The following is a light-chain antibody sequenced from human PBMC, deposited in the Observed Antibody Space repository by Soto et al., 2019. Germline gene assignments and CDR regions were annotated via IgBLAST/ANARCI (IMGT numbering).Light chain of an antibody. Sequence: DIQITQSPSTLSASVGDRVTITCRASQSISSWLAWYQQKPGKAPKLLIYKASSLESGVPSRFSGSGSGTEFTLTISSLQPDDFATYYCQQSYSTPFTFGQGTRLEIK. J-gene: IGKJ5*01. V-gene: IGKV1-5*03. CDR2: KAS. CDR1: QSISSW. CDR3: QQSYSTPFT.